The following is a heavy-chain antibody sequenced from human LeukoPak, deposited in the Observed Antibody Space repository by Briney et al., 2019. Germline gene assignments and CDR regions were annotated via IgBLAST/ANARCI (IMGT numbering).Heavy chain of an antibody. Sequence: GGSLRLSCAASGFTFNSYAMSWVRQAPGKGLEWVSAISGSGGSTYYADSVKGRFTISRDNSKNTLYLQMNSLRAEDTAVYYCAKVDVDYYDSSGYYSLETFDYWGQGTLVTVSS. V-gene: IGHV3-23*01. CDR1: GFTFNSYA. D-gene: IGHD3-22*01. J-gene: IGHJ4*02. CDR2: ISGSGGST. CDR3: AKVDVDYYDSSGYYSLETFDY.